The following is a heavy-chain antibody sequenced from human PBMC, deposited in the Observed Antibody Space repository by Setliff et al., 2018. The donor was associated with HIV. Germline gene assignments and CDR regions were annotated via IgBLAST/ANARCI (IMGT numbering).Heavy chain of an antibody. Sequence: SETLSLTCTVSGGSVISSSYYWGWIRQPPGKGLEWIGNIHYGGFFWYSPSLKSRVTISVDTSKNQFSLKLSSVTAADTAVYYCARPALGIGGGSRFDNWGQGTRVTVSS. CDR3: ARPALGIGGGSRFDN. CDR2: IHYGGFF. V-gene: IGHV4-39*01. CDR1: GGSVISSSYY. D-gene: IGHD3-10*01. J-gene: IGHJ4*02.